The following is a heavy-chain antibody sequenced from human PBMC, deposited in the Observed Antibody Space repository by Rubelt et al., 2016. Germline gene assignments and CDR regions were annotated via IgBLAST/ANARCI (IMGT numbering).Heavy chain of an antibody. V-gene: IGHV4-34*01. Sequence: LQQGGAGLLKPSETLSLTCAVYGGSFSGYYWSWIRQPPGKGLEWIGEINHSGSTNYNPSLKSRVTISVDTSKNQFSLKLSSVTAADTAVYYCATGYSSSWSNYWGQGTLVTVSS. CDR2: INHSGST. CDR3: ATGYSSSWSNY. D-gene: IGHD6-13*01. CDR1: GGSFSGYY. J-gene: IGHJ4*02.